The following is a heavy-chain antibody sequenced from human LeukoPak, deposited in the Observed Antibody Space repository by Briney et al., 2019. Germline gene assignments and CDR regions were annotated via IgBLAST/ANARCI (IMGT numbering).Heavy chain of an antibody. Sequence: GGSLRLSCAASGFTFSSYSMNWVRQAPGKGLEWVSAISGSGGSTYYADSVKGRFTISRDNSKNTLYLQMNSLRAEDTAVYYCAKDGDYDSSGYPSDYWGQGTLVTVSS. J-gene: IGHJ4*02. CDR1: GFTFSSYS. CDR2: ISGSGGST. V-gene: IGHV3-23*01. D-gene: IGHD3-22*01. CDR3: AKDGDYDSSGYPSDY.